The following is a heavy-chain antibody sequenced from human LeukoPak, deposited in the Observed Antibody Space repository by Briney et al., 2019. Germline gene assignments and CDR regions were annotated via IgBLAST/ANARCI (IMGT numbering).Heavy chain of an antibody. CDR3: ARQGGEGTNWYRGTPNCFDP. Sequence: SETLSLTCSVSGGSICSTSFYWGWIRQPPGKGLEWIASIYFTGSTYYNPSLKSRVTISVDTSENKFSLNLTSVTAAGTAVYYCARQGGEGTNWYRGTPNCFDPWGQGSRVTVSS. CDR2: IYFTGST. CDR1: GGSICSTSFY. J-gene: IGHJ5*02. D-gene: IGHD6-13*01. V-gene: IGHV4-39*01.